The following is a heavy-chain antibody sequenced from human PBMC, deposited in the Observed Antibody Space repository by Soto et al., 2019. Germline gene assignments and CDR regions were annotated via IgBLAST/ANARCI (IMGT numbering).Heavy chain of an antibody. CDR2: IYYSGST. D-gene: IGHD2-21*02. V-gene: IGHV4-30-4*01. CDR3: ARAMVVTQDWFDP. CDR1: GGSISSGDYY. Sequence: QVQLQESGPGLVKPSQTLSLTCTVSGGSISSGDYYWSWIRQPPGKGLEWIGYIYYSGSTYSHPPLKSRVTSSLDTSKNQFSLKLSSVTAADTAVYYCARAMVVTQDWFDPWGQGTLVTVSS. J-gene: IGHJ5*02.